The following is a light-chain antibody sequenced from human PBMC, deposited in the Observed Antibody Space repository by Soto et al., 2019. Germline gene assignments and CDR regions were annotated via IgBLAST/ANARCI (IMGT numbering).Light chain of an antibody. Sequence: DIQMTQSPSTLSASVGDRVTITCRAGQSISSWLAWYQQKPGKAPKLLIYDASSLESGVPSRFSGSGSGTEFTLTLSSLQPDDFATYYCQQYNSYSGTFGQGTKVEIK. CDR2: DAS. V-gene: IGKV1-5*01. CDR3: QQYNSYSGT. J-gene: IGKJ1*01. CDR1: QSISSW.